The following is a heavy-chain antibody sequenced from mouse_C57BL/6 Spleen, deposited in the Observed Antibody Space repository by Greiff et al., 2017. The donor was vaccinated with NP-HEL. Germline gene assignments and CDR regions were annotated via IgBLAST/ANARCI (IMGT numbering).Heavy chain of an antibody. D-gene: IGHD2-4*01. CDR3: ARRINYYDYDVDY. Sequence: EVKVEESGGGLVKPGGSLKLSCAASGFTFSDYGMHWVRQAPEKGLEWVAYISSGSSTIYYADTVKGRFTISRDNAKNTLFLQMTSLRSEDTAMYYCARRINYYDYDVDYWGQGTTLTVSS. CDR2: ISSGSSTI. CDR1: GFTFSDYG. J-gene: IGHJ2*01. V-gene: IGHV5-17*01.